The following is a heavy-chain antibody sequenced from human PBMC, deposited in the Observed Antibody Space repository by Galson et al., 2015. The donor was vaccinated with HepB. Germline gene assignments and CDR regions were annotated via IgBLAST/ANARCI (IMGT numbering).Heavy chain of an antibody. V-gene: IGHV3-23*01. CDR2: ISGSGGTT. CDR1: GFIFSNHA. CDR3: ARGANLGLRDYFDY. Sequence: SLRLSCATTGFIFSNHALTWVRQAPGKGLEWVSGISGSGGTTYSADSVKGRFTISRDSSKNTLYLQMNSLRADDTAVYYCARGANLGLRDYFDYWGQGTPITVSS. J-gene: IGHJ4*02. D-gene: IGHD3/OR15-3a*01.